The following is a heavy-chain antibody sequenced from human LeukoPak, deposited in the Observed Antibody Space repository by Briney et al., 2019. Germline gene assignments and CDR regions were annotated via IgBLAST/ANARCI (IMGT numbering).Heavy chain of an antibody. D-gene: IGHD3-22*01. CDR2: ISSSSSTI. V-gene: IGHV3-48*01. CDR1: GFTFSNYN. J-gene: IGHJ4*02. Sequence: GGSLRLSCAASGFTFSNYNINWVRQAPGKGLEWVSYISSSSSTIYYADSVKGRFTISRDNAKNSLYLQMNSLRAEDTAVYYCARGLAHHYDSSGYYYVAPFDYWGQGTLVTVSS. CDR3: ARGLAHHYDSSGYYYVAPFDY.